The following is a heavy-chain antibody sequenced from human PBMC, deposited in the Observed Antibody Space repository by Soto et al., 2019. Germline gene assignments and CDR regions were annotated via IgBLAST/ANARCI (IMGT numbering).Heavy chain of an antibody. Sequence: GSGPTLVNPTQTLTLTCTFSGFSLSTSGVGVGWIRQPPGKALEWLALIYWDDDKRYSPSLKSRLTITKDTSKNQVVLTMTNMDPVDTATYYCAHTLGYCSGGSCFDFDYWGQGTLVTVSS. D-gene: IGHD2-15*01. CDR3: AHTLGYCSGGSCFDFDY. V-gene: IGHV2-5*02. CDR1: GFSLSTSGVG. CDR2: IYWDDDK. J-gene: IGHJ4*02.